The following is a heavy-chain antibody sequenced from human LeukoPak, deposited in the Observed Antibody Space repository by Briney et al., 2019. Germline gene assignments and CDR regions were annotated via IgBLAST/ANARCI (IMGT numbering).Heavy chain of an antibody. CDR2: IYYSGST. J-gene: IGHJ4*02. CDR1: GGSISSHY. V-gene: IGHV4-59*11. CDR3: ARVSSSGSTFDY. Sequence: SETLSLTCTVSGGSISSHYWSWIRQPPGKGLEWIGYIYYSGSTNYNPSLKSRVTISVDTPKNQFSLKLSSETAADTAVYYCARVSSSGSTFDYWGQGTLVTVSS. D-gene: IGHD3-22*01.